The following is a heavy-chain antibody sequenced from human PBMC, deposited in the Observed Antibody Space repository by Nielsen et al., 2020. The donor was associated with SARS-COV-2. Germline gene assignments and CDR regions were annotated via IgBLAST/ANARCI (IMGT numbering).Heavy chain of an antibody. CDR3: AREVTVTTWNYYYYYGMDV. D-gene: IGHD4-17*01. J-gene: IGHJ6*02. Sequence: SETLSLTCTVSGGSISSSSYYWGWIRQPPGKGLEWIGSIYYSGSTYYNPSLKSRVTISVDTSKNQFSLKLSSVTAADTAVYYCAREVTVTTWNYYYYYGMDVWGQGTTVTVSS. CDR1: GGSISSSSYY. CDR2: IYYSGST. V-gene: IGHV4-39*02.